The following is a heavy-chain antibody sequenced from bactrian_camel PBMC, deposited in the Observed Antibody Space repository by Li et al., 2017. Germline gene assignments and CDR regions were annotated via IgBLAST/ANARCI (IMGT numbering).Heavy chain of an antibody. D-gene: IGHD1*01. CDR1: GYTYR. CDR2: ILTETGIT. Sequence: HVQLVESGGGSVQPGGSLRLSCAASGYTYRMAWFRQAPGKEREGVLDILTETGITYWADSVKGRFTISQDNAKNTLYLQMNSLKTEDTAIYHCAAECAVGSRFYAGVFWGHGTQVTVS. CDR3: AAECAVGSRFYAGVF. J-gene: IGHJ4*01. V-gene: IGHV3-2*01.